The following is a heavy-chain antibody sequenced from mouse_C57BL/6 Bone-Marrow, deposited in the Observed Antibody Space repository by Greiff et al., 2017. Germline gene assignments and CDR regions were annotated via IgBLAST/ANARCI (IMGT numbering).Heavy chain of an antibody. V-gene: IGHV1-52*01. CDR3: ATTIYYYGIGLFDY. CDR1: GYTFTSYW. Sequence: QVQLQQPGAELVRPGSSVKLSCKASGYTFTSYWMHWVKQRPIQGLEWIGNIDPSDSETHYNQKFKDKATLTVDKSSSTAYMQLSSLTSEDSAVSYCATTIYYYGIGLFDYWGQGTTLTVSS. D-gene: IGHD1-1*01. CDR2: IDPSDSET. J-gene: IGHJ2*01.